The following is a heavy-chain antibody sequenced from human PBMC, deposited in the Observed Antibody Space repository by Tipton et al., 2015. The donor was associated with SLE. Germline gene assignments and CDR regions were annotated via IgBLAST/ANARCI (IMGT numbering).Heavy chain of an antibody. CDR2: VSHTVKP. Sequence: TLSLTCTVSGDSISSSYWSWIRQPPGKGLEWIGYVSHTVKPNYDPSLKSRVSMSVDPSKNQFSLRLASMTAADTAVYYCALQYDSTGYYWFWGQGTLVTVSS. CDR3: ALQYDSTGYYWF. V-gene: IGHV4-59*12. J-gene: IGHJ4*02. D-gene: IGHD3-22*01. CDR1: GDSISSSY.